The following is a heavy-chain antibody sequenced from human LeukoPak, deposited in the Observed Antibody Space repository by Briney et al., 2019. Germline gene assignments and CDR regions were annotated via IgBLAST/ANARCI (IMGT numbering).Heavy chain of an antibody. CDR2: INPNSGGT. Sequence: ASVKVSCKASGYTFTGYYMHWVRQAPGQGLEWMGWINPNSGGTNYAQKFQGRVTMTRDTSISTAYMELSRLRSDDTAVYYCARDRSVVVVAATRRVAFGIWGQGTMVTVSS. D-gene: IGHD2-15*01. V-gene: IGHV1-2*02. CDR3: ARDRSVVVVAATRRVAFGI. CDR1: GYTFTGYY. J-gene: IGHJ3*02.